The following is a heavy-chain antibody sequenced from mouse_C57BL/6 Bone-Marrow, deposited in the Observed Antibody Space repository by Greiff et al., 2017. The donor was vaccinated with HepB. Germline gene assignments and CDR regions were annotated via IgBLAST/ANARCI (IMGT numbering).Heavy chain of an antibody. Sequence: QVQLKESGAELVRPGASVTLSCKASGYTFTDYEMHWVKQTPVHGLEWIGAIDPETGGTAYNQKFKGKAILTADKSSSTAYMELRSLTSEDSAVYYCTGTDYWGQGTSVTVSS. V-gene: IGHV1-15*01. CDR3: TGTDY. J-gene: IGHJ4*01. CDR1: GYTFTDYE. CDR2: IDPETGGT. D-gene: IGHD3-3*01.